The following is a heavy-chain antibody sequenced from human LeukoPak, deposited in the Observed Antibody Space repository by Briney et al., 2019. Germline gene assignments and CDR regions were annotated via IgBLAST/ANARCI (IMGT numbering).Heavy chain of an antibody. CDR2: TYYRSKWSF. V-gene: IGHV6-1*01. CDR3: ARGKYSSFDN. J-gene: IGHJ4*02. D-gene: IGHD6-13*01. Sequence: SQTLSLTCDIYGDSLFTNGVAWNWIRQSPSRGLEWLERTYYRSKWSFEYGVSVKSRISINADTSQNQFSLQLSSVTPEDTAVYYCARGKYSSFDNWGQGTLVTVSS. CDR1: GDSLFTNGVA.